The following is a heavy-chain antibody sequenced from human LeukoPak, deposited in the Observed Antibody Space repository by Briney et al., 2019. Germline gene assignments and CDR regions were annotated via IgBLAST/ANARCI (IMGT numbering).Heavy chain of an antibody. CDR2: ISYDGSNK. J-gene: IGHJ4*02. D-gene: IGHD3-22*01. Sequence: PGRSLRLSCAASGFTFSSYAMHWVRQAPGKGLEWVAVISYDGSNKYYADSVKGRFTISRDNSKNTLYLQMNSLRAEDTAVYYCARDFLYYYDSTPADWGQGTLVTVSS. V-gene: IGHV3-30*04. CDR3: ARDFLYYYDSTPAD. CDR1: GFTFSSYA.